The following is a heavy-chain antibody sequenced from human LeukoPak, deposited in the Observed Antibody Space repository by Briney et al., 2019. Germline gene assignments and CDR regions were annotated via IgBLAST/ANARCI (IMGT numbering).Heavy chain of an antibody. J-gene: IGHJ4*02. CDR1: GFTFSSYA. V-gene: IGHV3-23*01. CDR2: ISGSGGST. D-gene: IGHD3-10*01. Sequence: GGSLRLSCAAPGFTFSSYAMSWVRQAPGKGLEWVSAISGSGGSTYYADSVKGRFTISRDNSKNTLYLQMNSLRAEDTAVYYCAKVGGETYYYGSGSYFDYWGQGTLVTVSS. CDR3: AKVGGETYYYGSGSYFDY.